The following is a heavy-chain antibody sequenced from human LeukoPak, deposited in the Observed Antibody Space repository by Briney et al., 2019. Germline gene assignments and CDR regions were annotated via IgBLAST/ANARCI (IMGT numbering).Heavy chain of an antibody. Sequence: GASLRLSCTASGLTFSTRVMHWVRQAPGEGLEWVALVSHIESHNKQYADSMKGRFTISRDNSKSTLYLQMDSLSAADTALYFCATEGDSSGHAGAFDIWSQGTMVTVSS. D-gene: IGHD3-22*01. J-gene: IGHJ3*02. V-gene: IGHV3-30-3*01. CDR2: VSHIESHNK. CDR1: GLTFSTRV. CDR3: ATEGDSSGHAGAFDI.